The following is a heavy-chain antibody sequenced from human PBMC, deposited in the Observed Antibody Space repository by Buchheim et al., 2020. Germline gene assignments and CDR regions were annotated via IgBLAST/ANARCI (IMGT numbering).Heavy chain of an antibody. D-gene: IGHD1/OR15-1a*01. J-gene: IGHJ5*02. CDR1: GDSINSHY. CDR3: ARRGTATNNWFDP. Sequence: QVQLQESGPGLVKPSGTLSLTCTVSGDSINSHYWSWIRQPPGKGLEWVGYIYYIGRSNYNPSLKSRVTMSLDMSKNHFSLRLTSVTAADTAVYYCARRGTATNNWFDPWGQGIL. CDR2: IYYIGRS. V-gene: IGHV4-59*08.